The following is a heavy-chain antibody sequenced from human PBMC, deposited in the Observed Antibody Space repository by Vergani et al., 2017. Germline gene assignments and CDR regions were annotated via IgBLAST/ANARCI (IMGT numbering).Heavy chain of an antibody. V-gene: IGHV4-39*01. D-gene: IGHD3-16*01. CDR3: ASGKYYSDSTSHFRGRYFDV. CDR2: IYNSGNG. Sequence: QMQLQESGPGLVTASETLSLTCTVSGDSIISRSYYWGWIRQPPGKGLEWIGSIYNSGNGDSSSSLKSRVTISADTSKNQFSLRLTSVTAADTAVYYCASGKYYSDSTSHFRGRYFDVWGRGTLVNVPS. J-gene: IGHJ2*01. CDR1: GDSIISRSYY.